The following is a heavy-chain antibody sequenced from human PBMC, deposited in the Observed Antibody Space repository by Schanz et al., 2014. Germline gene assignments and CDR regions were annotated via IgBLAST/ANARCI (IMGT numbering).Heavy chain of an antibody. Sequence: EVQLLESGGGLVQPGGSLRLSCAASGFTFTNYAMTWVRQAPGKGLEWVSYISSSSSTIYYADSVKGRFTISRDNAKNSLYLQMNSLRAEDTAVYYCARDHQWLARYYMDVWGKGTTVTVSS. CDR3: ARDHQWLARYYMDV. J-gene: IGHJ6*03. CDR1: GFTFTNYA. D-gene: IGHD6-19*01. CDR2: ISSSSSTI. V-gene: IGHV3-48*01.